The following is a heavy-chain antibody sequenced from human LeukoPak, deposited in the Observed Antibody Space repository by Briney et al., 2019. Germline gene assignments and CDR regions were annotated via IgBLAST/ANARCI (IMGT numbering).Heavy chain of an antibody. Sequence: PGGSLRLSCAASTFTFSTYWMTWVRQAPGKGPEFVANINQYGSVKNYVDSVKGRFTISRDNAKNSLYLQMNSLRADDTAVYYCARDPGSSSFDYWGQGTLVTVSS. CDR2: INQYGSVK. CDR1: TFTFSTYW. D-gene: IGHD6-13*01. V-gene: IGHV3-7*01. CDR3: ARDPGSSSFDY. J-gene: IGHJ4*02.